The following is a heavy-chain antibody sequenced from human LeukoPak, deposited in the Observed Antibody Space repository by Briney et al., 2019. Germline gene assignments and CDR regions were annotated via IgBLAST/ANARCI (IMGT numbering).Heavy chain of an antibody. CDR3: AGFQAAAEAFDY. V-gene: IGHV3-23*01. J-gene: IGHJ4*02. CDR2: ISGSGGST. Sequence: GRSLRLSRAASGFTFSSYAMSWVRQAPGKGLEWVSAISGSGGSTYYADSVKGRFTISRDNSKNTLYLQMNSLRAEDTAVYYCAGFQAAAEAFDYWGQGTLVTVSS. CDR1: GFTFSSYA. D-gene: IGHD6-13*01.